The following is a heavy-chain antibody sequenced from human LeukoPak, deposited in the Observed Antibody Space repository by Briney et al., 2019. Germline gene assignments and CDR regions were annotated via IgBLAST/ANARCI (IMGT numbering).Heavy chain of an antibody. Sequence: ASVKVSCKASGFTFTSSAMQWVRQARGQRLEWIGWIVVGSGNTNYAEEFQERVTITRDMSTSTAYMELSSLRSEDTAVYYCAAAAAGTAAFDIWGQGTMVTVSS. J-gene: IGHJ3*02. D-gene: IGHD6-13*01. CDR1: GFTFTSSA. V-gene: IGHV1-58*02. CDR2: IVVGSGNT. CDR3: AAAAAGTAAFDI.